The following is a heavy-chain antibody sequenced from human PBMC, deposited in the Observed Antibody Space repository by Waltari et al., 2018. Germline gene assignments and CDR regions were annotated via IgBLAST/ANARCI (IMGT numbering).Heavy chain of an antibody. CDR1: GGSISSSSYY. J-gene: IGHJ4*02. Sequence: QLQLQESGPGLVKPSETLSLTCTVSGGSISSSSYYWGWIRQPPGKGLEWIGSIYYSGSTYYNPSLKSRVTISVDTSKNQFSLKLSSVTAADTAVYYCARRNIAVAGIDYWGQGTLVTVSS. V-gene: IGHV4-39*01. CDR3: ARRNIAVAGIDY. D-gene: IGHD6-19*01. CDR2: IYYSGST.